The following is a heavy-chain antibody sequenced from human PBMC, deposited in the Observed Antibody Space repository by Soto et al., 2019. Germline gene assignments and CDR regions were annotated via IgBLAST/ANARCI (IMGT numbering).Heavy chain of an antibody. CDR1: GGSFSGYY. J-gene: IGHJ5*02. V-gene: IGHV4-34*01. CDR2: INHSGST. CDR3: ARDGYSYGYNH. Sequence: QVQLQQWGAGLLKPSETLSLTCAVYGGSFSGYYWSWIRQPPGKGLEWIGEINHSGSTNYNPSLKSRDTISVDSCKNQFSLKLSSVTAADTAVYYCARDGYSYGYNHWGQGTLVTVSS. D-gene: IGHD5-18*01.